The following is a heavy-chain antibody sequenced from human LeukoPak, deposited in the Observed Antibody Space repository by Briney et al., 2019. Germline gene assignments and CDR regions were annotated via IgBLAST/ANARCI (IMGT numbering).Heavy chain of an antibody. D-gene: IGHD4-17*01. V-gene: IGHV1-18*01. CDR1: GYTFTSYG. CDR3: ARESVTTRAFDI. CDR2: ISAYNGNT. Sequence: ASVKVSCKASGYTFTSYGISWVRQAPGQGLERMGWISAYNGNTNYARKLQGRVTMTTDTSTSTAYMELRSLRSDDTAVYYCARESVTTRAFDIWGQGTMVTVSS. J-gene: IGHJ3*02.